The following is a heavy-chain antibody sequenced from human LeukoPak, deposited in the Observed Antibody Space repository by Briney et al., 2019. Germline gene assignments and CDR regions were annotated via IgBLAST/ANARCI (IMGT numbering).Heavy chain of an antibody. CDR1: GGSFSGYY. V-gene: IGHV4-34*09. Sequence: PSETLSRTCAVYGGSFSGYYWSWIRQPPGKGLEWIGYIYYSGSTYYNPSLKSRVTISVDTSKNQFSLKLSSVTAADTAVYYCARGMATIDAFDIWGQGTMVTVSS. J-gene: IGHJ3*02. CDR2: IYYSGST. CDR3: ARGMATIDAFDI. D-gene: IGHD5-24*01.